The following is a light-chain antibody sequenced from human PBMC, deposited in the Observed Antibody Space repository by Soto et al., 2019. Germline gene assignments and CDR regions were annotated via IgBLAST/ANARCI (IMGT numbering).Light chain of an antibody. CDR3: CSYVSTYTYV. J-gene: IGLJ1*01. CDR1: SSDVGGYNY. V-gene: IGLV2-11*01. CDR2: DVT. Sequence: QSVLTQPPSVSGSPGQSVTISCTGTSSDVGGYNYVSWYQQHPGKAPKLMIFDVTTRPSGVPDRFSGSKSGNTASLTISGLQAEDEADYYCCSYVSTYTYVFGTGTKVTVL.